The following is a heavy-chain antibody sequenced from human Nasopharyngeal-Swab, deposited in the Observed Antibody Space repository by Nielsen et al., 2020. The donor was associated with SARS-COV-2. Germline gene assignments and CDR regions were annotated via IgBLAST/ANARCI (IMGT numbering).Heavy chain of an antibody. CDR3: ARVQYSSSSVAGARGLPGV. Sequence: GASLKISCAASGFTISDYYISWIRQPPGKGLGWVSYISSSGNTIYYADSVKGRFTISRDNAKNSLYLQMNSLRAEDTAVYYCARVQYSSSSVAGARGLPGVWGQGTTVTVS. D-gene: IGHD6-6*01. CDR2: ISSSGNTI. J-gene: IGHJ6*02. V-gene: IGHV3-11*01. CDR1: GFTISDYY.